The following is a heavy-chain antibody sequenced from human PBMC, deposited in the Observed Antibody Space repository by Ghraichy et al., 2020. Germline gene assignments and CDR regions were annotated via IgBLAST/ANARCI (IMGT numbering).Heavy chain of an antibody. J-gene: IGHJ4*02. CDR2: IYYSGST. Sequence: GGSISSSSYYWGWIRQPPGKGLEWIGSIYYSGSTYYNPSLKSRVTISVDTSKNQFSLKLSSVTAADTAVYYCARPLGENYGAPLFDYWGQGTLVTVSS. D-gene: IGHD1-7*01. V-gene: IGHV4-39*01. CDR1: GGSISSSSYY. CDR3: ARPLGENYGAPLFDY.